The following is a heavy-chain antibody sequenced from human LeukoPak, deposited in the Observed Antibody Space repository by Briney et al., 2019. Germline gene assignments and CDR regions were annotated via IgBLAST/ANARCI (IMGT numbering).Heavy chain of an antibody. V-gene: IGHV3-15*01. J-gene: IGHJ4*02. D-gene: IGHD2/OR15-2a*01. Sequence: GGSLRLSCAASGFTVTNAWMSWVRQAPGKGLEWVGRIKTKTDGGTIDYAAPVKGRFTISRDDSENTLYLQMNSLKTEDTAVYYCTRDLSSWGQGTLVIVSS. CDR2: IKTKTDGGTI. CDR1: GFTVTNAW. CDR3: TRDLSS.